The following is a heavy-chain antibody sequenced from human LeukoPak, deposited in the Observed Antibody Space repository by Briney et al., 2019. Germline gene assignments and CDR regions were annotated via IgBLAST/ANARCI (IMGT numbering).Heavy chain of an antibody. CDR1: GFTFSSYW. J-gene: IGHJ4*02. Sequence: GGSLRLSCAASGFTFSSYWMHWVRQAPGKGLVWVSRINSDGSSTSYADSVKGRFTISRDNAKNTLYLQMNSLRAEDTAVYYCANSLYCSSTSCSRGNDYWGQGTLVTVSS. CDR2: INSDGSST. V-gene: IGHV3-74*01. CDR3: ANSLYCSSTSCSRGNDY. D-gene: IGHD2-2*01.